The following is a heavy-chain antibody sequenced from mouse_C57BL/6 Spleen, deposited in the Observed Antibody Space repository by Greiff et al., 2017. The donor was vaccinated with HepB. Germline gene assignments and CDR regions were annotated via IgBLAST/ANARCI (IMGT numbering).Heavy chain of an antibody. Sequence: QLQQSGPELVKPGASVKISCKASGYAFSSSWMNWVKQRPGKGLEWIGRIYPGDGDTNYNGKFKGKATLTADKSSSTAYMQLSSLTSEDSAVYFCARGGYGSSYYFDVWGTGTTVTVSS. D-gene: IGHD1-1*01. CDR1: GYAFSSSW. CDR2: IYPGDGDT. V-gene: IGHV1-82*01. CDR3: ARGGYGSSYYFDV. J-gene: IGHJ1*03.